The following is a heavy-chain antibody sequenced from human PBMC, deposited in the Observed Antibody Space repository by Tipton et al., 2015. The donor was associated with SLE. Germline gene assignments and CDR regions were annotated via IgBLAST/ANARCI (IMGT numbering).Heavy chain of an antibody. Sequence: LRLSCAASGISVFSHYMRWVRQAPGKGLEWIGTIYYSGSTYYNPSLKSRVTISVDTSKNQFSLKLSSVTAADTAVYYCARGHERHYDSPNFDIWGQGTMVTVSS. V-gene: IGHV4-39*07. J-gene: IGHJ3*02. CDR2: IYYSGST. D-gene: IGHD5-12*01. CDR3: ARGHERHYDSPNFDI. CDR1: GISVFSHY.